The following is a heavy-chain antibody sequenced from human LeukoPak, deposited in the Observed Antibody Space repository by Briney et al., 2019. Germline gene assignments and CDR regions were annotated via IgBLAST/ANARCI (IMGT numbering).Heavy chain of an antibody. Sequence: GGSLRLSCAASDFSFITYAMSWVRQAPGKGLEWVSTISGGGDATYYADSVKGRFTISRDNSKNTLYLHMNSLRAEDTAVYYCARDYGGSSPFDYWGQGTLVTVSS. CDR2: ISGGGDAT. V-gene: IGHV3-23*01. CDR3: ARDYGGSSPFDY. D-gene: IGHD4-23*01. CDR1: DFSFITYA. J-gene: IGHJ4*02.